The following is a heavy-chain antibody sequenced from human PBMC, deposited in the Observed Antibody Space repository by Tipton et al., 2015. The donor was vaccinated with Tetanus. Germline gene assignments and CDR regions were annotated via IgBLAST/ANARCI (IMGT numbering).Heavy chain of an antibody. CDR1: ASTSSNTYY. CDR2: VSYSGST. D-gene: IGHD5-18*01. Sequence: TLSLTCGVYASTSSNTYYWGWIRQPPGKGLEWIASVSYSGSTYYNPSLKSRVTMSLDTSKNQFSVRLTSVTAADTAVYYCARGGSYSYGPRGFDLWGRGTLGTVSS. V-gene: IGHV4-39*01. J-gene: IGHJ2*01. CDR3: ARGGSYSYGPRGFDL.